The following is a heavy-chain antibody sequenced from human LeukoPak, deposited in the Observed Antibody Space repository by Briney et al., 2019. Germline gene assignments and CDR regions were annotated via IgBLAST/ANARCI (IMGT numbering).Heavy chain of an antibody. CDR1: GGTFSSYA. CDR2: IIPIFGTA. D-gene: IGHD6-19*01. V-gene: IGHV1-69*13. J-gene: IGHJ4*02. CDR3: AREGVGSSGWYGIDY. Sequence: ASVTVSCTASGGTFSSYAISWVRQAPGQGLEWMGGIIPIFGTANYAQKFQGRVTITADESTSTAYMELSSMRSEDTAVYYCAREGVGSSGWYGIDYWGQGTLVTVSS.